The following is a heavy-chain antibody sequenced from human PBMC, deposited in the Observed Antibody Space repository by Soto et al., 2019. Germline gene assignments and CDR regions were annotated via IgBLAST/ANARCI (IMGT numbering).Heavy chain of an antibody. D-gene: IGHD2-2*02. CDR2: INPNSGGT. CDR1: GYTFTGYY. Sequence: SEKGSCKASGYTFTGYYMHWVRQAPGQGLEWMGWINPNSGGTNYAQKFQGRVTMTRDTSISTAYMELSSLRSEDTAVYYCARVDGYCSSISGYTGAGFGYCGQRTLGTVSA. V-gene: IGHV1-2*02. J-gene: IGHJ4*02. CDR3: ARVDGYCSSISGYTGAGFGY.